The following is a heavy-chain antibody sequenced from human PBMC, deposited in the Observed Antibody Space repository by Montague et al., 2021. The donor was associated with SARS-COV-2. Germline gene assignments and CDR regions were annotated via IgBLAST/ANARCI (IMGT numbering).Heavy chain of an antibody. J-gene: IGHJ6*02. CDR2: IYYSGST. V-gene: IGHV4-59*01. CDR3: AREPGDSGYDHQGEMADYYHYGMDV. Sequence: SETLSLTCTVSGGSISTYHWNWIWQPPGKGLEWIGYIYYSGSTKYNPSLKSRVTISVDMSKNQFSLKLSSVTAADTAVYYCAREPGDSGYDHQGEMADYYHYGMDVWGQGTTVTVSS. D-gene: IGHD5-12*01. CDR1: GGSISTYH.